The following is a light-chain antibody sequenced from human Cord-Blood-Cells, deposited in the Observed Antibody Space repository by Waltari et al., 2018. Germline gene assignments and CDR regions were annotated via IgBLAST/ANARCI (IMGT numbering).Light chain of an antibody. CDR3: QQYDNLPYT. J-gene: IGKJ2*01. V-gene: IGKV1-33*01. CDR2: DAS. Sequence: SQMSQSPSSLSASVGDRVTITCQASQDMSNYLNWYQQKPGKAPKLLIYDASNLETGVASRFSGRGSGTDFTFTNSSLQPEDIATYYCQQYDNLPYTFGQDTKLESK. CDR1: QDMSNY.